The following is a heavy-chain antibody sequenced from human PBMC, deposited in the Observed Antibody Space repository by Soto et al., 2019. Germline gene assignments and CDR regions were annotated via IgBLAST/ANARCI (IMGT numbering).Heavy chain of an antibody. D-gene: IGHD6-19*01. CDR2: ISGSIGST. CDR1: RFTFSTYA. J-gene: IGHJ4*02. V-gene: IGHV3-23*01. CDR3: AKLPYSSGVYYFDY. Sequence: LRLSCAASRFTFSTYAMSWVRQVPGKGLEWVSAISGSIGSTYYADSVKGRFTISRDNSKNTLYLQMNSLRAEDTAVYYCAKLPYSSGVYYFDYWGQGTLVTVSS.